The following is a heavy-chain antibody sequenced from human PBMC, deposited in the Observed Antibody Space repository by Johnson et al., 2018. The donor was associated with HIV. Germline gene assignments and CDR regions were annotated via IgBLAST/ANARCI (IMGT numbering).Heavy chain of an antibody. D-gene: IGHD6-19*01. J-gene: IGHJ3*02. Sequence: QVQLVESGGGLVQPGGSLRLFCAASGFTFDDYGMSWFRQAPGKGLEWVAVISYDGSNTYYADSVKGRFTISRDNSKNTLYLQMNSMRAEDTAVYYCARDGWGSRGWDDAFDIWGQGTMVTVSS. V-gene: IGHV3-30*03. CDR2: ISYDGSNT. CDR1: GFTFDDYG. CDR3: ARDGWGSRGWDDAFDI.